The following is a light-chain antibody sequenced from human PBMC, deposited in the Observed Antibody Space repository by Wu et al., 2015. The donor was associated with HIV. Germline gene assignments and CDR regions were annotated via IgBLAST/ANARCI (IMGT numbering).Light chain of an antibody. V-gene: IGKV1-39*01. CDR2: AAS. CDR3: QQSDTTPWT. Sequence: DIQMTQSPSSLSASIGDRVTITCRASQNITNFLTWYQQKPGKAPYLLIYAASSLKSGVPSRFSGSGSGADFTLSIKSLQPEDFATYYCQQSDTTPWTFGQGTRVEIK. CDR1: QNITNF. J-gene: IGKJ1*01.